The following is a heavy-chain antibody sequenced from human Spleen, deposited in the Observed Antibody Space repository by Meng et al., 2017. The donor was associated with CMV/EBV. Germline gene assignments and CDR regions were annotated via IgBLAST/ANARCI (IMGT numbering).Heavy chain of an antibody. V-gene: IGHV4-39*01. CDR3: ATHLVVPAAIYYYYGMDV. D-gene: IGHD2-2*01. CDR2: VYYSGST. Sequence: LSCTVSGGSSSSSSYYWGWIRQPPGKGREWIGSVYYSGSTDYNPSLKSRVTISVDTSKNQFSLKLSSVTAADTAVYYCATHLVVPAAIYYYYGMDVWGQGTTVTVSS. CDR1: GGSSSSSSYY. J-gene: IGHJ6*02.